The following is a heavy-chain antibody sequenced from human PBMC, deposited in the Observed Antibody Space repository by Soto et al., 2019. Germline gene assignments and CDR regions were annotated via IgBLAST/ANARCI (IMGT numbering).Heavy chain of an antibody. CDR1: GFTFSSYA. D-gene: IGHD2-15*01. CDR2: ISGSGGST. Sequence: GSLRLSCAASGFTFSSYAMSWVRQAPGKGLEWVSAISGSGGSTYYADSVKGRFTISRDNSKNTLYLQMNSLRAEDTAVYYCATYCSGGSCYSNLFDYWGQGTLVTVSS. J-gene: IGHJ4*02. CDR3: ATYCSGGSCYSNLFDY. V-gene: IGHV3-23*01.